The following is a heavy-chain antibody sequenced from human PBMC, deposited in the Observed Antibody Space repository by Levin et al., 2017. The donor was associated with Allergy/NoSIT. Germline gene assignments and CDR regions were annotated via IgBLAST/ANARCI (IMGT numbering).Heavy chain of an antibody. Sequence: AGGSLRLSCAASGFTFTTYHAISWVRQAPGKGLEWVCDISGSGDATHYADSVKGRFTISRANSKNTVSLPLNSLKAADTAAYSFAKLPAPEPRRLYDAFDVWGPGTLVAVSS. CDR1: GFTFTTYHA. J-gene: IGHJ3*01. V-gene: IGHV3-23*01. D-gene: IGHD2/OR15-2a*01. CDR2: ISGSGDAT. CDR3: AKLPAPEPRRLYDAFDV.